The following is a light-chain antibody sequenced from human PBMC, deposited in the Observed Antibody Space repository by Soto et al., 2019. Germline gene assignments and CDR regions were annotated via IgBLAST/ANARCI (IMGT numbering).Light chain of an antibody. Sequence: DIQMTQSPSSLSASVGDRVTITCRASQSISSYLSWYQQKPGKAPKLLIYAASSLQSGVPSRVSGSGSGTDFTLTISSLQPEDFATYYGQQSYSTLYTFGQGTKLEIK. CDR1: QSISSY. CDR3: QQSYSTLYT. CDR2: AAS. V-gene: IGKV1-39*01. J-gene: IGKJ2*01.